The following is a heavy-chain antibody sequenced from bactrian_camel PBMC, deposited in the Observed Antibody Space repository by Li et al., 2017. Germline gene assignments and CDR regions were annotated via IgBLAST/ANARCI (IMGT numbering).Heavy chain of an antibody. V-gene: IGHV3S1*01. Sequence: HVQLVESGGGSVQAGGSLRHSCTASGYTRSNYCMGWFRQAQGKAREEVAFMSTDGKNIFLADSVKGRFAIEHNNGENTTYLHMNSLKPEDTAVYYCAADWVVTMVDCPQPTGGQGTQVTVS. D-gene: IGHD2*01. CDR1: GYTRSNYC. CDR3: AADWVVTMVDCPQPT. CDR2: MSTDGKNI. J-gene: IGHJ4*01.